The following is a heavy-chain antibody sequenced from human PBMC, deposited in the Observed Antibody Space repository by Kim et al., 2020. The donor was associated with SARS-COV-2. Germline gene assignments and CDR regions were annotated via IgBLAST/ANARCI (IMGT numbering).Heavy chain of an antibody. CDR2: K. V-gene: IGHV3-30*01. Sequence: KDYADSVMGRFTITTDNTKNTLYLQMNSLGAEDTAVYYCARDTGSTAMVEWGQGTLVTVSS. D-gene: IGHD5-18*01. CDR3: ARDTGSTAMVE. J-gene: IGHJ4*02.